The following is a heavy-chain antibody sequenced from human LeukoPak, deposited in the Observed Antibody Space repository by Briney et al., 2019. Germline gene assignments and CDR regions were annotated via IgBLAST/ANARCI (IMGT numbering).Heavy chain of an antibody. CDR3: ARAGVVLMVYAILDWFDP. J-gene: IGHJ5*02. Sequence: GASVKVSCKASGYTFTSYDINWVRQATGQGLEWMGWMNPNSGNTGYAQKFQGRVTMTRDTSISTAYVELSRLRSDDTAVYYCARAGVVLMVYAILDWFDPWGQGTLVTVSS. D-gene: IGHD2-8*01. CDR1: GYTFTSYD. CDR2: MNPNSGNT. V-gene: IGHV1-8*02.